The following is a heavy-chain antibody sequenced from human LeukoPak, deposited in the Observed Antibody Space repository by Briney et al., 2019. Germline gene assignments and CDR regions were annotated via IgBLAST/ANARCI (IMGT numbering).Heavy chain of an antibody. V-gene: IGHV4-4*07. Sequence: SETLSLTCTVSGGSISSYYWSWIRQPAGKGLEWIGRIYTSGSTNYNPSLKSRVTMSVDTSKNQFSLKLSSVTAADTAVYYCARNKWSDSGWYWVLDYWGQGTLVTVSS. CDR2: IYTSGST. CDR1: GGSISSYY. J-gene: IGHJ4*02. D-gene: IGHD6-19*01. CDR3: ARNKWSDSGWYWVLDY.